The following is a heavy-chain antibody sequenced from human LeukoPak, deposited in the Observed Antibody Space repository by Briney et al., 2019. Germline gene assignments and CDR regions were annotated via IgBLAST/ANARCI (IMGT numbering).Heavy chain of an antibody. J-gene: IGHJ4*02. V-gene: IGHV3-30*02. D-gene: IGHD3-22*01. CDR2: IRYDGSNK. CDR1: GFTFSSYG. Sequence: GGSLRLSCAASGFTFSSYGMHWVRQAPGKGLEWVAFIRYDGSNKYYADSVKGRFTISRDNSKNTLYLQMNSLRAEDTAVYYCAKGGGYLLAPLYYFDYWGQGTLVTVSP. CDR3: AKGGGYLLAPLYYFDY.